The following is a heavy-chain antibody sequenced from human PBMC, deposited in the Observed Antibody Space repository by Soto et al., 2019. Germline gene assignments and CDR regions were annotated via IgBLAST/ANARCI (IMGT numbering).Heavy chain of an antibody. D-gene: IGHD3-22*01. CDR3: ARAPHDSFFDF. CDR2: IYTSGST. J-gene: IGHJ4*02. V-gene: IGHV4-4*07. CDR1: CGSISSYY. Sequence: LSLTCAVACGSISSYYWSLIRQPAGKGLEWIGRIYTSGSTYYNPSLKSLVTISVDTSKNQFSLKLSSVTAADTAVYYCARAPHDSFFDFWGQGTLVTVSS.